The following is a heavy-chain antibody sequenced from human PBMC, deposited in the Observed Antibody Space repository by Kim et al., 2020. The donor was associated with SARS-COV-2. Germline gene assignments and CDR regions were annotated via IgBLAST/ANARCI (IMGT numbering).Heavy chain of an antibody. CDR3: ARQVRGGYSYGSDY. V-gene: IGHV4-39*01. J-gene: IGHJ4*02. D-gene: IGHD5-18*01. Sequence: NPSLKSRVTISVDTSKNQFSLKLSSVTAADTAVYYCARQVRGGYSYGSDYWGQGTLVTVSS.